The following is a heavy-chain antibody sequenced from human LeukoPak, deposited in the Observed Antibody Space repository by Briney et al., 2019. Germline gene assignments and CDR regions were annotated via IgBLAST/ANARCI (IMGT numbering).Heavy chain of an antibody. Sequence: GGSLRLSCAASGFTFSDYYMSWLRQAPGKGLEWVSYISSSGSTIYYADSVKGRFTISRDNAKNSLYLQMNSLRAEDTAVYYCATLGDYYDSSGYSFDYWGQGTLVTVSS. V-gene: IGHV3-11*01. CDR2: ISSSGSTI. CDR1: GFTFSDYY. CDR3: ATLGDYYDSSGYSFDY. D-gene: IGHD3-22*01. J-gene: IGHJ4*02.